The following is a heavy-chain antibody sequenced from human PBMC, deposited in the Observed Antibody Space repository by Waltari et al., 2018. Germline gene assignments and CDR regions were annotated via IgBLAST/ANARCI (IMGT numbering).Heavy chain of an antibody. CDR3: ARSVHYYYDSSGFYLFDL. CDR1: GGTFSSYA. D-gene: IGHD3-22*01. J-gene: IGHJ2*01. V-gene: IGHV1-69*01. CDR2: IIPIFGTA. Sequence: QVQLVQSGAEVKKPGSSVKVSCKASGGTFSSYAISWVRQAPGQGLEWMGGIIPIFGTANYAQKFQGRVTITADESTSTAYMELSSLRSEDTAVYYCARSVHYYYDSSGFYLFDLWGRGTLVTVSS.